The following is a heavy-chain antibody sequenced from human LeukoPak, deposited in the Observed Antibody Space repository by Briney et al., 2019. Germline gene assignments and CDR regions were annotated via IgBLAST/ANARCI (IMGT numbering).Heavy chain of an antibody. CDR2: IYYNGNT. Sequence: PSETLSLTCIVSGGSIYTSSCYWDWVRQPPGKGPEWIGSIYYNGNTYYNPSLSSRATMSIDTSKNQFSLKLNSMTAADTAVYYCARREEDNNHHHYFGSWGQGTLVTVSS. D-gene: IGHD2/OR15-2a*01. CDR3: ARREEDNNHHHYFGS. J-gene: IGHJ4*02. V-gene: IGHV4-39*07. CDR1: GGSIYTSSCY.